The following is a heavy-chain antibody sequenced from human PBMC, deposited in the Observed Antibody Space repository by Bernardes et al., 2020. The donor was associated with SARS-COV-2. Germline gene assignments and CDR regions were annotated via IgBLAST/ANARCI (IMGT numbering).Heavy chain of an antibody. CDR2: IYSGGTT. Sequence: GGSLRLSCAASGFTVTNNYMTWVRQAPGKGLEWVSIIYSGGTTYYADSVKGRFTVSRDNSKNTLYLQMNNLRAEDTAVYYCARAQSSAMWLAEIDYWGQGSRDTLST. D-gene: IGHD6-19*01. J-gene: IGHJ4*02. V-gene: IGHV3-66*01. CDR3: ARAQSSAMWLAEIDY. CDR1: GFTVTNNY.